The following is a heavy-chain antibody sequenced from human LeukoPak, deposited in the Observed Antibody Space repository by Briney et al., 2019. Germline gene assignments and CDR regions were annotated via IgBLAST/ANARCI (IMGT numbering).Heavy chain of an antibody. J-gene: IGHJ4*02. D-gene: IGHD3-10*01. Sequence: GGSLRLSCAASGFTFSSYAMSWVRQAPGKGLEWVSAISGSGGSTYYADSVKGRFTISRDNSKNTLYLQMNSLRVEDTAVYYRTKETRNGVDPGEYWGQGTLVTVSS. CDR2: ISGSGGST. CDR3: TKETRNGVDPGEY. CDR1: GFTFSSYA. V-gene: IGHV3-23*01.